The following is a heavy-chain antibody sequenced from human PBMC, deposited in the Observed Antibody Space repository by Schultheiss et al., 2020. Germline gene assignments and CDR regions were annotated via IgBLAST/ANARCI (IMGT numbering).Heavy chain of an antibody. J-gene: IGHJ3*02. CDR3: ARAPSMIGESYAFDI. CDR1: GGSISSYY. Sequence: SETLSLTCTVSGGSISSYYWSWIRQPPGKGLEWIGYIYHSGSTYYNPSLKSRVTISVDRSKNQFSLKLSSVTAADTAVYYCARAPSMIGESYAFDIWGQGTMVTVSS. D-gene: IGHD3-22*01. V-gene: IGHV4-59*12. CDR2: IYHSGST.